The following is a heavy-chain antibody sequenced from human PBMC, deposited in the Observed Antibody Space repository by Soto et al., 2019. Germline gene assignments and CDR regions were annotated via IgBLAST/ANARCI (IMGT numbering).Heavy chain of an antibody. CDR2: ISAYNGNT. Sequence: QVPLVQSGAEVKKPGASVKVSCKASGYTFTSYGISWVRQAPGQGLEWMGWISAYNGNTNYAQKLQGRVTMTTDTSTSTAYMELRSLRSDDTAVYYCARVGGRDHHTYYYGSGSYLNYWGQGTLVTVSS. CDR3: ARVGGRDHHTYYYGSGSYLNY. J-gene: IGHJ4*02. V-gene: IGHV1-18*01. CDR1: GYTFTSYG. D-gene: IGHD3-10*01.